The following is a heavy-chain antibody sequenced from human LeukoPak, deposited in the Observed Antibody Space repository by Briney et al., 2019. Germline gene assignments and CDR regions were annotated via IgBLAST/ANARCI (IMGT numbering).Heavy chain of an antibody. D-gene: IGHD6-13*01. CDR1: GGTFSSYA. J-gene: IGHJ5*02. Sequence: ASVKVSCKASGGTFSSYAISWVRQAPGQGLEWMGRIIPILGIANYAQKFQGRVTITADKSTSTAYMELSSLRSEDTAVYYCARDPEYSSSLRYNWFDPWGQGTLVTVSS. V-gene: IGHV1-69*04. CDR3: ARDPEYSSSLRYNWFDP. CDR2: IIPILGIA.